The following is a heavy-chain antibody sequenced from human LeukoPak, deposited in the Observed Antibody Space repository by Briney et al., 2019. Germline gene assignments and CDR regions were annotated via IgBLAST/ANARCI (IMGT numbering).Heavy chain of an antibody. CDR2: INHSGST. CDR1: GGSFRGYY. Sequence: SETLSLTCAVYGGSFRGYYWSWIRQPPGKGLEWIGEINHSGSTNYNPSLKSRVTISVDTSKNQFSLKLSSVTAADPAVYYCARALGPSDYWGQGTLVTVSS. J-gene: IGHJ4*02. V-gene: IGHV4-34*01. CDR3: ARALGPSDY.